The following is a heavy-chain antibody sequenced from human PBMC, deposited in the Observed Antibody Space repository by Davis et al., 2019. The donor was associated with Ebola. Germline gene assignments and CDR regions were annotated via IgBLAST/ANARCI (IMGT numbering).Heavy chain of an antibody. Sequence: SVKVSCKASGYTFTSYYMHWVRQAPGQGLEWMGGIIPIFGTANYAQKFQGRVTITADESTSTAYMELSSLRSEDTAVYYCAGRYSSSPSLSRTYYYYGMDVWGQGTTVTVSS. V-gene: IGHV1-69*13. D-gene: IGHD6-6*01. CDR2: IIPIFGTA. CDR1: GYTFTSYY. CDR3: AGRYSSSPSLSRTYYYYGMDV. J-gene: IGHJ6*02.